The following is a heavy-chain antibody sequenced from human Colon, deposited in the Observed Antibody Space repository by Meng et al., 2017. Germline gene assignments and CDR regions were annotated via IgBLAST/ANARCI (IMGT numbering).Heavy chain of an antibody. CDR1: GFRFTGYG. D-gene: IGHD1-1*01. Sequence: ISCAASGFRFTGYGLHWVRQAPGKGLEWVAAIWFDGSKTYYADSMKGRFTISRDNSKNILFLQMNSLRVDDTAVYFCARDSDPTGEGWYFDSWGQGTLVTVSS. J-gene: IGHJ4*02. CDR3: ARDSDPTGEGWYFDS. CDR2: IWFDGSKT. V-gene: IGHV3-33*01.